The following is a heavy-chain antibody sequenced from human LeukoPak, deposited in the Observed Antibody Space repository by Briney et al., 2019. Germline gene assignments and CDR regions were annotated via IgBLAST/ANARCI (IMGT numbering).Heavy chain of an antibody. CDR1: GYTFTSYG. Sequence: ASVKVSCKASGYTFTSYGISWVRQAPGQGIEWMGWISAYNGNTNYAQKLQGRVTMTTDTSTSTAYMELRSLRSDDTAVYYCARDVTIFGVVDYYYYYMDVWGKGTTVTVSS. CDR3: ARDVTIFGVVDYYYYYMDV. V-gene: IGHV1-18*01. J-gene: IGHJ6*03. D-gene: IGHD3-3*01. CDR2: ISAYNGNT.